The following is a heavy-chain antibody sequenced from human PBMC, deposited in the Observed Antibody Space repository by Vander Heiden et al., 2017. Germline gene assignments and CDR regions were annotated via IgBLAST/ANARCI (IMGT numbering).Heavy chain of an antibody. CDR1: GGPISSYY. CDR3: ARDGRYSGYDRRVLYFDY. Sequence: QVQLQESGPGLVKPSETLSLTCTVSGGPISSYYWSWIRQPAGKGLEWIGRSYTSGSTNYNPSLKSRVTMSVDTSKNQFSLKLSSVTAADTAVYYCARDGRYSGYDRRVLYFDYWGQGTLVTVSS. V-gene: IGHV4-4*07. J-gene: IGHJ4*02. D-gene: IGHD5-12*01. CDR2: SYTSGST.